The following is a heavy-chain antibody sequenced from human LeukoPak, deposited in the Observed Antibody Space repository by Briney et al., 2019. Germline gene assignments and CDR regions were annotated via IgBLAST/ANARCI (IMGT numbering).Heavy chain of an antibody. D-gene: IGHD3-10*01. Sequence: ASVKVSCKASGGTFSSYAISWVRQAPGQGLEWMGGIIPIFGTANYAQKFQGRVTITADESTSTAYMELSSLRSEDTAVYYCATYYFGSGKDWGQGTLVTVSS. CDR3: ATYYFGSGKD. J-gene: IGHJ4*02. V-gene: IGHV1-69*13. CDR2: IIPIFGTA. CDR1: GGTFSSYA.